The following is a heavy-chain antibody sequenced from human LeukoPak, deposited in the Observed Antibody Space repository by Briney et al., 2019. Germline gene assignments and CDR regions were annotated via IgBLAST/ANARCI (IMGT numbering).Heavy chain of an antibody. Sequence: HPGGSLRLSCAASGFTFSSYAMSWVRQAPGKGLEWVSAISGSGGSTYYADSVKGRFTISRDTSKNTLYLQMNSLRAEDTAVYYCAKVGGSPPRNFMDVWGKGTAVTVSS. J-gene: IGHJ6*03. V-gene: IGHV3-23*01. CDR2: ISGSGGST. CDR1: GFTFSSYA. D-gene: IGHD1-26*01. CDR3: AKVGGSPPRNFMDV.